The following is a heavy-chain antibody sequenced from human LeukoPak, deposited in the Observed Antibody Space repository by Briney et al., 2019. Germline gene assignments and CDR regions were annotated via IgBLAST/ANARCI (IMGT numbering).Heavy chain of an antibody. CDR3: ARGGSGSS. Sequence: GGSLRLSCVGSGFMFTNYWMNLVRQSPGKGPKWVATNKGDGTERNYMDSVRGRFTISRDNAKNSLFLQMSTLRVEGTAVYYCARGGSGSSWGPGTLVTVSS. CDR1: GFMFTNYW. V-gene: IGHV3-7*04. CDR2: NKGDGTER. J-gene: IGHJ5*02. D-gene: IGHD3-10*01.